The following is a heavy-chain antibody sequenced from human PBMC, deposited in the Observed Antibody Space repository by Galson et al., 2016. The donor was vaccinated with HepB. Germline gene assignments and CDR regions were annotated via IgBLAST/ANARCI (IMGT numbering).Heavy chain of an antibody. D-gene: IGHD3-9*01. V-gene: IGHV1-18*01. J-gene: IGHJ6*02. CDR1: GYTFINYG. Sequence: SVKVSCKASGYTFINYGINWVRQAPGQGLEWMGWISAYNGNTHYAQKLQGRVTMTTDTSTSTAYMELRSLRYDDTAVYYCARGGEATWRYYDDLTAYPVDYYYYGMDVWGQGTTVTVSS. CDR2: ISAYNGNT. CDR3: ARGGEATWRYYDDLTAYPVDYYYYGMDV.